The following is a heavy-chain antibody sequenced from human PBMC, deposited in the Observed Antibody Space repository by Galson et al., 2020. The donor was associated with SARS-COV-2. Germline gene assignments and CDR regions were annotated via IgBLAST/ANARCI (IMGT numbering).Heavy chain of an antibody. V-gene: IGHV2-70*04. CDR2: IDWDDDK. J-gene: IGHJ4*02. Sequence: SGPTLVKPTQTLTMTCTFSGFSLNTHKFRVTWIRQPPGKALEWLAHIDWDDDKFYTTSLKTRLTISKDTSKNQVVLTMTNMDPVDTATYFCARITFDDWSDYWGQGILVTVSS. CDR1: GFSLNTHKFR. D-gene: IGHD3-9*01. CDR3: ARITFDDWSDY.